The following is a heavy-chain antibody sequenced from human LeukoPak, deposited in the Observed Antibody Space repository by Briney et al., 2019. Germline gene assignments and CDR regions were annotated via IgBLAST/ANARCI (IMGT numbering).Heavy chain of an antibody. CDR1: GIIFSNYW. Sequence: GGSLRLSCAASGIIFSNYWMHWVRQAPGKGLVWVSRINRDGSSTSYADSAKGRFTISRDNAKNTLYLQMNSLRAEDTAVYYCARGGGYSYGSFDYWGQGTLVTVSS. CDR2: INRDGSST. CDR3: ARGGGYSYGSFDY. V-gene: IGHV3-74*01. J-gene: IGHJ4*02. D-gene: IGHD5-18*01.